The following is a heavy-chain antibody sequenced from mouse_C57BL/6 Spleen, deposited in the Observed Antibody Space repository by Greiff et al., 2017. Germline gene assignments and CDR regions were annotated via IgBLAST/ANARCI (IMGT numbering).Heavy chain of an antibody. D-gene: IGHD3-1*01. J-gene: IGHJ1*03. CDR1: GFTFSDYY. CDR2: ISNGGGST. Sequence: EVKVEESGGGLVQPGGSLKLSCAASGFTFSDYYMYWVRQTPEKRLEWVAYISNGGGSTYSPDTVKGRFLLSRDNAKNTLYLQMSRLKSEDTAMYYCARRALPRYWDIDVWGTGTTVTVSS. CDR3: ARRALPRYWDIDV. V-gene: IGHV5-12*01.